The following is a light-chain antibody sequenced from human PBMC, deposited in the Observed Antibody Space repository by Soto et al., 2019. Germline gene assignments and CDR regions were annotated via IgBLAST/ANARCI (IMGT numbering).Light chain of an antibody. Sequence: QTVVTQEPSFSVSPGGTVTLTCGLSSGSVSTNYYPSWYQQTPGQAPRTLIYSTNTRSSGVPDRFSGSILGNKAALTITGAQADDESDYYCVLHMGSGIWVFGGGTKLTVL. CDR2: STN. V-gene: IGLV8-61*01. CDR3: VLHMGSGIWV. J-gene: IGLJ3*02. CDR1: SGSVSTNYY.